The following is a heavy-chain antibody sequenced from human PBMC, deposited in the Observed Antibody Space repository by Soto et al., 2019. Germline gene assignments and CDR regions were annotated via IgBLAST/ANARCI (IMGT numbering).Heavy chain of an antibody. CDR3: AHKGGRGAAMDV. J-gene: IGHJ6*02. CDR2: IYWDDDK. CDR1: GFSVSTSGVG. V-gene: IGHV2-5*02. Sequence: QITLKESGPTLVKPTQTLTVTCTFSGFSVSTSGVGVAWIRQPPGKALEWLALIYWDDDKRYSPFLQSRVTITKDTSKNQVVLTMTNMDPVDTATYYCAHKGGRGAAMDVWGQGTTVTVSS. D-gene: IGHD2-15*01.